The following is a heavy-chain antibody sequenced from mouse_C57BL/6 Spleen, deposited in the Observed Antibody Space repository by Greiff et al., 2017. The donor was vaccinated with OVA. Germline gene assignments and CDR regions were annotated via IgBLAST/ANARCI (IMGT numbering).Heavy chain of an antibody. Sequence: EVQLQQSGPELVKPGASVKISCKASGYTFTDYYMNWVKQSHGKSLEWIGDINPNNGGTSYNQKFKGKATLTVDKSSSTAYMELRSLTSEDSAVYYCARSDGYDVIYYAMDYWGQGTSVTVSS. D-gene: IGHD2-2*01. CDR2: INPNNGGT. V-gene: IGHV1-26*01. CDR3: ARSDGYDVIYYAMDY. J-gene: IGHJ4*01. CDR1: GYTFTDYY.